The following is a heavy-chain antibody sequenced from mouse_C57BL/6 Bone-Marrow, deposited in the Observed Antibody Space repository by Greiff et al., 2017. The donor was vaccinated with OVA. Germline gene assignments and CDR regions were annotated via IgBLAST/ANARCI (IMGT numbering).Heavy chain of an antibody. Sequence: EVQRVESGPGLVKPSQSLSLTCSVTGYSITSGYYWNWIRQFPGNKLEWMGYISYDGSNNYNPSLKNRISITRDTSKNQFFLKLNSVTTEDTATYYCARDGDYGPYWGQGTTLTVSS. CDR3: ARDGDYGPY. V-gene: IGHV3-6*01. D-gene: IGHD1-1*02. CDR1: GYSITSGYY. CDR2: ISYDGSN. J-gene: IGHJ2*01.